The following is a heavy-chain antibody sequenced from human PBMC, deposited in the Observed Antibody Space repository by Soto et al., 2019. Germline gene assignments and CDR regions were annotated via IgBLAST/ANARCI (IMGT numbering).Heavy chain of an antibody. V-gene: IGHV4-30-4*02. J-gene: IGHJ4*02. CDR3: ARVPNYYDSSPFFDY. Sequence: SETLSLTCTVSGGSINSDDYCWSWIRQPPGKGLEWIGYIYYSGSTNYNPSLKSRVAISVDTSKNQFSLKLSSVTAADTAVYYCARVPNYYDSSPFFDYWGQGTLVTVSS. CDR2: IYYSGST. CDR1: GGSINSDDYC. D-gene: IGHD3-22*01.